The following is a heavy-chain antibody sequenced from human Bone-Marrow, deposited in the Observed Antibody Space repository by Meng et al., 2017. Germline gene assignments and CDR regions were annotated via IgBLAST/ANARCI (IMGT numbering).Heavy chain of an antibody. CDR2: INPNSGGT. CDR1: GYTFTGYY. Sequence: ASVKVSCKASGYTFTGYYMHWVRQAPGQGLEWMGWINPNSGGTNYAQKFQGRVTMTRDTPISTAYMELSRLRSDDTAVYYCARESYTMIVVVIENWFDPWGQGTLVTVSS. V-gene: IGHV1-2*02. D-gene: IGHD3-22*01. J-gene: IGHJ5*02. CDR3: ARESYTMIVVVIENWFDP.